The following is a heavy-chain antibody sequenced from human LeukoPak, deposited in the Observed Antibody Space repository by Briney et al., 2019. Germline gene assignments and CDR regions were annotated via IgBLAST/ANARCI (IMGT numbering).Heavy chain of an antibody. CDR3: ARGLVGATLYYYYGMDV. J-gene: IGHJ6*02. V-gene: IGHV1-8*01. CDR1: GYXXTXXD. Sequence: VSXXXXGYXXTXXDINWVRQATGXGLEWMGWMNPNSGNTDYAQKFQGRVTMTRNTSISTAYMELSSLRSGDTTVYYCARGLVGATLYYYYGMDVWGQGTTVTVSS. CDR2: MNPNSGNT. D-gene: IGHD1-26*01.